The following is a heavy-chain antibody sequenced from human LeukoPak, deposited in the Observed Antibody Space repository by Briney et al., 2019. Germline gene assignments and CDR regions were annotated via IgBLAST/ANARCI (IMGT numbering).Heavy chain of an antibody. Sequence: SETLSLTCAVYGGSLSGYYWSWIRQPPGKGLEWIGEINHSGSTNYNPSLKSRVTISVDTSKNQFSLKLSSVTAADTAVYYCARPSRYYGSGSPNWFDPWGQGALVTVSS. CDR2: INHSGST. CDR3: ARPSRYYGSGSPNWFDP. V-gene: IGHV4-34*01. D-gene: IGHD3-10*01. CDR1: GGSLSGYY. J-gene: IGHJ5*02.